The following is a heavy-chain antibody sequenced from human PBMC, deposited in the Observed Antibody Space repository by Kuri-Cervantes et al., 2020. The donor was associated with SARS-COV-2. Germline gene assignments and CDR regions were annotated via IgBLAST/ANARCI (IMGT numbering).Heavy chain of an antibody. V-gene: IGHV1-8*02. CDR1: GYTFTSYG. Sequence: ASVKVSCKASGYTFTSYGISWVRQATGQGLEWMGWMNPNSGNTGYAQKFQGRVTMTRDTSIGTAYMELSRLRSDDTAVYYCARPPADYYYMDVWGKGTTVTVSS. J-gene: IGHJ6*03. CDR3: ARPPADYYYMDV. CDR2: MNPNSGNT.